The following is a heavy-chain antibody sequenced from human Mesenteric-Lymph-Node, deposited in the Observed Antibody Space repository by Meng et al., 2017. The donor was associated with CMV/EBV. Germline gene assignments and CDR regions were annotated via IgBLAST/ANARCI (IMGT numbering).Heavy chain of an antibody. CDR3: ARDLRGGSWYPMDY. V-gene: IGHV1-18*01. J-gene: IGHJ4*02. CDR1: GYTFTSYG. Sequence: ASVKVSCKASGYTFTSYGISWVRQAPGQGPEWMGWISAYNGNTNYAQKLQGRVTMTTDTSTSTAYMELRSLRSDDTAVYYCARDLRGGSWYPMDYWGQGTLVTVSS. CDR2: ISAYNGNT. D-gene: IGHD6-13*01.